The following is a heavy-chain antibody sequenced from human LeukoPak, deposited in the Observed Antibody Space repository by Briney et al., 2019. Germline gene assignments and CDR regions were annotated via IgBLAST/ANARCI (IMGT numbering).Heavy chain of an antibody. CDR3: ATASLMVRGVIGY. Sequence: ASVKVSCKASGGTFSSYAISWVRQAPGQGLEWMGGIIPIFGTANYAQKFQGRVTITADESTSTAYMELSSLRSEDTAVYYCATASLMVRGVIGYWGQGTLVTVSS. CDR1: GGTFSSYA. V-gene: IGHV1-69*13. CDR2: IIPIFGTA. J-gene: IGHJ4*02. D-gene: IGHD3-10*01.